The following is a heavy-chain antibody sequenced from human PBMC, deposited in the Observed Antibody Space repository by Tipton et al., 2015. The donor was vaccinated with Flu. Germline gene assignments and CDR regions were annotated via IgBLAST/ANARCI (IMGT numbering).Heavy chain of an antibody. D-gene: IGHD2-21*02. J-gene: IGHJ5*01. Sequence: LSCAVTGYSISSGYHWGWIRQPPGKGLEWIGNVHQTGTSYYNPSLRSLVIITVDRRKNHFSLRLTSVTAAVTAVYFCARRDCSNYVSEPKIWFDSWGQGTLVSVSS. CDR3: ARRDCSNYVSEPKIWFDS. CDR1: GYSISSGYH. V-gene: IGHV4-38-2*01. CDR2: VHQTGTS.